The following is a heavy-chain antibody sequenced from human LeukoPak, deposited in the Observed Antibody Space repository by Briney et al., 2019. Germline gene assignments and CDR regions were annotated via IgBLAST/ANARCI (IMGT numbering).Heavy chain of an antibody. CDR1: GFTFYSYA. D-gene: IGHD3-22*01. Sequence: PGGALRLSCAASGFTFYSYAMNWVRQAPGKGLEWVSAISGSASSTYHADSVKGRFTISRDNAKNSRYLQMNSLRAEDTAVYYCASDSSGYYSFYWGQGTLVTVSS. CDR3: ASDSSGYYSFY. CDR2: ISGSASST. V-gene: IGHV3-23*01. J-gene: IGHJ4*02.